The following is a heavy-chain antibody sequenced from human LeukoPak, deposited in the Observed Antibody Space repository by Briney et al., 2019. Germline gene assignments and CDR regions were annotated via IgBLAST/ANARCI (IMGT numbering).Heavy chain of an antibody. J-gene: IGHJ4*02. CDR2: ISGSGGST. CDR3: AKVSNGYYTAWYGGSFDS. CDR1: GFTFSSYG. V-gene: IGHV3-23*01. D-gene: IGHD6-19*01. Sequence: GGSLRLSCAASGFTFSSYGMTWVRQAPGKGREWVSGISGSGGSTYYADSVKGRFTISRDNSKNTLYLQMNSLRAEDTAVYYCAKVSNGYYTAWYGGSFDSWGQGTLVTVSS.